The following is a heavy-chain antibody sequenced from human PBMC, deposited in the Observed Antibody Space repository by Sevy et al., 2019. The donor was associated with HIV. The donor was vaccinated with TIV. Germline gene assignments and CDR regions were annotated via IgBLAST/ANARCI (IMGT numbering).Heavy chain of an antibody. J-gene: IGHJ4*02. D-gene: IGHD6-19*01. V-gene: IGHV3-33*08. CDR1: GFTFSNYG. Sequence: GGSLRLSCSTFGFTFSNYGMHWVRQAPGRGLEWVAAIFSDGNYQYDADSVKGRVTISRDNSKNTLYLQMGSLRADDTAMYYCARGSGSGWYVDSWGRGTLVSVCS. CDR2: IFSDGNYQ. CDR3: ARGSGSGWYVDS.